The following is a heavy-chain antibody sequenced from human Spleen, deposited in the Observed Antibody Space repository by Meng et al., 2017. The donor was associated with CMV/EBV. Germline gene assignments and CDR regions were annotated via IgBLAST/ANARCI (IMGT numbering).Heavy chain of an antibody. Sequence: GSLRLSCTVSGGSISSSSYYWGWIRQPPGKGLEWIGSIYYSGSTYYNPSLKSRVTISVDTSKNQFSLKLSSVTAADTAVYYCAREGITIFGVVPGHDYWGQGTLVTVSS. CDR1: GGSISSSSYY. V-gene: IGHV4-39*07. J-gene: IGHJ4*02. D-gene: IGHD3-3*01. CDR3: AREGITIFGVVPGHDY. CDR2: IYYSGST.